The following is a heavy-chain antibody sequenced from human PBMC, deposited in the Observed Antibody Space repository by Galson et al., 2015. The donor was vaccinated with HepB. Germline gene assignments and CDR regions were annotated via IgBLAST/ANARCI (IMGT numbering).Heavy chain of an antibody. Sequence: SLRLSCAASGFIFSSYAMHWVRQAPGKGLEYVSAISSDGDNTYYVDSVKGRFTISRDNSKNTLYLQMSSLRAEDTAVYYCVKDSPMDVWGKGTTVTVSS. CDR3: VKDSPMDV. J-gene: IGHJ6*03. V-gene: IGHV3-64D*06. CDR1: GFIFSSYA. CDR2: ISSDGDNT.